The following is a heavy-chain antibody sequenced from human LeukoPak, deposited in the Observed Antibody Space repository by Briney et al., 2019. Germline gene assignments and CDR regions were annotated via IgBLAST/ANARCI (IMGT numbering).Heavy chain of an antibody. J-gene: IGHJ5*02. Sequence: SETLSLTCTVSGVSISSSNSYWGWIRQPPGKGLEWIGEIYHSGSTNYNPSLKSRVTISVDKSKNQFSLKLSSVTAADTAVYYCAREGPVAATNWFDPWGQGTLVTVSS. D-gene: IGHD2-15*01. V-gene: IGHV4-39*07. CDR3: AREGPVAATNWFDP. CDR1: GVSISSSNSY. CDR2: IYHSGST.